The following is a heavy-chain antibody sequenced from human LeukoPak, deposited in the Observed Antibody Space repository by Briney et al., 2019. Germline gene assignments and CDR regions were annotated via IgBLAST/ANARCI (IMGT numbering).Heavy chain of an antibody. D-gene: IGHD4-17*01. J-gene: IGHJ6*03. CDR2: INSDGRST. CDR1: GFTFSSYW. V-gene: IGHV3-74*01. Sequence: PGGSLRLSCAASGFTFSSYWMHWARQAPGKGLVWVSRINSDGRSTNYADSVKGRFTISRDNAKNTLYLQMNSLRAEDTAVYYCARDRKGGDYGHYMDVWGKGTTVTISS. CDR3: ARDRKGGDYGHYMDV.